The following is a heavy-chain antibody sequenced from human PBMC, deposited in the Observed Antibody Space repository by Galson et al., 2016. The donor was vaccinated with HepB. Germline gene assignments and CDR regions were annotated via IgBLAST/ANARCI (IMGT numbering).Heavy chain of an antibody. V-gene: IGHV4-31*03. Sequence: LSLTCTVSGGSITSGGYYWTWIRQHPGKGLEWIGHIDYSGSAHYNPSLKSRVTILIDTSKNQFSLKLASVTAADTAVYYCGRDYMKGNAWSSDVWGQGTTVIVSS. CDR3: GRDYMKGNAWSSDV. D-gene: IGHD2-2*01. CDR2: IDYSGSA. J-gene: IGHJ6*02. CDR1: GGSITSGGYY.